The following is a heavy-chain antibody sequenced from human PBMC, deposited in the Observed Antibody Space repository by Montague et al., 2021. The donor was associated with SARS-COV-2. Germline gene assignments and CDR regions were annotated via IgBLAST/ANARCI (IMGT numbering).Heavy chain of an antibody. J-gene: IGHJ4*02. V-gene: IGHV4-39*01. CDR2: FYYTGYT. CDR3: ARIVGDCSSDSCYAVR. CDR1: GASTNSNSYY. Sequence: SETLSLTCAVSGASTNSNSYYWGWIRQPPGKGLDWIGSFYYTGYTXYTPSLKSRVTISEDTSKNQFSLKLTSVTAADTAVYYCARIVGDCSSDSCYAVRWGQGTVVTVSS. D-gene: IGHD2-2*01.